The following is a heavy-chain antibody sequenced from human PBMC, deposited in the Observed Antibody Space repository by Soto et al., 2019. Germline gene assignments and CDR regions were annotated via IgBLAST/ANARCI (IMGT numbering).Heavy chain of an antibody. D-gene: IGHD6-13*01. V-gene: IGHV3-30*18. CDR1: GFTFSSYG. Sequence: QVQLVESGGGVVQPGRSLRLSCAASGFTFSSYGMHWVRQAPGKGLEWVAVISYDGSNKYYADSVKGRFTISRDNSKNTLYLQMNSLRAEDTAVYYCAKDRPGIASVYYYGMDVWGQGTTVTVSS. J-gene: IGHJ6*02. CDR3: AKDRPGIASVYYYGMDV. CDR2: ISYDGSNK.